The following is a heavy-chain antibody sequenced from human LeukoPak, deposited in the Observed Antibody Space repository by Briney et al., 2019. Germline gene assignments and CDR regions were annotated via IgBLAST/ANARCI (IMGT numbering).Heavy chain of an antibody. CDR3: AREGELDGYYYYGMDV. D-gene: IGHD3-16*01. V-gene: IGHV1-18*01. Sequence: ASVKVSCKASGYTFTSYGIIWVRQAPGQGLEWMGWISAYNGNTNYAQKLQGRVTMTTDTSTSTAYMELRSLRSDDTAVYYCAREGELDGYYYYGMDVWGQGTTVTVSS. J-gene: IGHJ6*02. CDR2: ISAYNGNT. CDR1: GYTFTSYG.